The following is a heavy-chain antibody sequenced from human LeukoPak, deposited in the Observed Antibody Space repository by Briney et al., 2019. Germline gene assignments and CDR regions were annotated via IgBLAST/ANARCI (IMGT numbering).Heavy chain of an antibody. CDR1: GFSISSDHY. CDR3: ARGMGTARRYYFDY. V-gene: IGHV4-38-2*02. D-gene: IGHD6-6*01. Sequence: TSETLSLTCTVSGFSISSDHYWGWIRQPPGKGLEWIGSIYHSGSTYYNPSLKSRVTISVDTSKNQFSLKLSSVTAADTAVYYCARGMGTARRYYFDYWGQGTLVTVSS. J-gene: IGHJ4*02. CDR2: IYHSGST.